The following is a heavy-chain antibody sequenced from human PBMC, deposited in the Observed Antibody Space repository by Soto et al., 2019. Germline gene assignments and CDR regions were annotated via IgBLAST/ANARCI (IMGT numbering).Heavy chain of an antibody. CDR2: IYYSGST. CDR1: GGSISSGGYY. Sequence: SETMSVTWTVSGGSISSGGYYWSWIRQHPGKGMEWIGYIYYSGSTYYNPSLKSRVTIPVDTSKTQFSLKLSSVPAADTAVYYCARDQLSVTTGSLDYYYMDVWGKATTVTVSS. V-gene: IGHV4-31*02. CDR3: ARDQLSVTTGSLDYYYMDV. D-gene: IGHD4-17*01. J-gene: IGHJ6*03.